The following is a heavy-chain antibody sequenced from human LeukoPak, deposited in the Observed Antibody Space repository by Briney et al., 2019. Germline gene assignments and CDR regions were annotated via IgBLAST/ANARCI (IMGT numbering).Heavy chain of an antibody. D-gene: IGHD3-3*01. Sequence: GGSLRLSCAASGFTFSSYGMHWVRQAPGKGLEWVAVISYVGSNKYYADSVKGRFTISRDNSKNTLYLQMNSLRAEDTAVYYCAKEVGDWGQGTLVTVSS. V-gene: IGHV3-30*18. J-gene: IGHJ4*02. CDR1: GFTFSSYG. CDR3: AKEVGD. CDR2: ISYVGSNK.